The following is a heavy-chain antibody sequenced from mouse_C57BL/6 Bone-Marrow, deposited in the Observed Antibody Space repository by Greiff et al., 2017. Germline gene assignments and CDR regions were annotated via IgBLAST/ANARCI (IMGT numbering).Heavy chain of an antibody. D-gene: IGHD1-1*01. V-gene: IGHV1-55*01. CDR2: IYPGSGST. CDR3: ARPYYGSSYWYPDV. CDR1: GYTFTSYW. J-gene: IGHJ1*03. Sequence: QVQLQQPGAELVKPGASVKMSCKASGYTFTSYWITWVKQRPGQGLEWIGDIYPGSGSTNYNEKFKSKATLTVDTSSSTAYMQLSSLTSEDSAVYYCARPYYGSSYWYPDVWGTGNTVTVSS.